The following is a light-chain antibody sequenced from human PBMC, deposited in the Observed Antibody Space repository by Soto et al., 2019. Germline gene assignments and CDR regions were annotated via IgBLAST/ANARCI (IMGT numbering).Light chain of an antibody. Sequence: QSVLTQPASVSGSPGQSITISCTGTSGDVGAYDFVSWYQHHPGKAPRLVIYDVSRRPAGASDRFSGSKSGSTASLTISTLQAADEADYYCVSFTVTYSYVFGTGTKVTVL. J-gene: IGLJ1*01. CDR3: VSFTVTYSYV. CDR1: SGDVGAYDF. V-gene: IGLV2-14*01. CDR2: DVS.